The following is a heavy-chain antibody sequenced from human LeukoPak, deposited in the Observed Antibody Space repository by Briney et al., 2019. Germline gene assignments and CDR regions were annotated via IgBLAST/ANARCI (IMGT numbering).Heavy chain of an antibody. Sequence: GGSLRLSCAASGFTFSTYAVNWVRQAPGKGLEWVSTISGSGDSTYYADSVKGRFTISRDNAKNSLYLQMNSLRAEDTAVYYCERTHALATIDAFDIWGQGTMVTVSS. CDR2: ISGSGDST. D-gene: IGHD5-24*01. J-gene: IGHJ3*02. CDR3: ERTHALATIDAFDI. CDR1: GFTFSTYA. V-gene: IGHV3-23*01.